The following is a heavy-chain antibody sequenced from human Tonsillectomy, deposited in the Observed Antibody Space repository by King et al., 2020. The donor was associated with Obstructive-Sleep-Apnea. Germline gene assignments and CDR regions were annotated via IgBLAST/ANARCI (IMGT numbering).Heavy chain of an antibody. V-gene: IGHV4-39*07. J-gene: IGHJ5*02. CDR1: GGSISRSTYY. CDR2: IYYSGST. D-gene: IGHD3-10*01. CDR3: ARKHLYYYDSGRSPDPYNWFDP. Sequence: LQLQESGPGLVKPSETLSLTCTVSGGSISRSTYYWGWIRQPPGKGLEWIGSIYYSGSTYYNPSLRSRVTISVDTSKNQFSLKLTSVTAADTAVYYCARKHLYYYDSGRSPDPYNWFDPWGQGTLVTVSS.